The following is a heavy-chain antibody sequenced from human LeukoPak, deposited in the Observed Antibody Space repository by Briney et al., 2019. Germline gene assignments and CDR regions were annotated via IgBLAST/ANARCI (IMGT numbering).Heavy chain of an antibody. CDR1: GFTFDDYA. V-gene: IGHV3-43*02. D-gene: IGHD3-10*01. CDR3: TKDFSGSYEN. J-gene: IGHJ4*02. CDR2: ISRDGGTT. Sequence: PGGSLRLPCATSGFTFDDYAFHWVRQVPGKGLEWVSLISRDGGTTSYGDSVKGRFTISRDNSKNSLYMQMNSLKTEDSALYYCTKDFSGSYENWGQGTLVTVSS.